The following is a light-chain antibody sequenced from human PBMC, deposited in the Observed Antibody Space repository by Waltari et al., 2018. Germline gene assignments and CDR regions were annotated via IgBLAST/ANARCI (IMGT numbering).Light chain of an antibody. CDR1: SSDVGNYNY. CDR2: DVN. Sequence: QSALTQPRSVSGSPGQSVTISCTGTSSDVGNYNYVSWYQQHPGKAPKLMIYDVNKRPSGVPDRFSGSKSGNTACLTISGLQAEDEADYYCCSYAGSQTYVFGTGAKVTVL. CDR3: CSYAGSQTYV. J-gene: IGLJ1*01. V-gene: IGLV2-11*01.